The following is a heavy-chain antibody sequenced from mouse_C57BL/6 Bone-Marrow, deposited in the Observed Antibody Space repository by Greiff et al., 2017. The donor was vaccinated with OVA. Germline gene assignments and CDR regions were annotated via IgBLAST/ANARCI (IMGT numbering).Heavy chain of an antibody. CDR1: GYTFTSYW. Sequence: QVQLQQPGAELVMPGASVKLSCKASGYTFTSYWMHWVKQRPGQGLEWIGEIDPSDSSTNSNQQFKGKSTLTVDKSSSTAYMQLSSLTSEDSAVYYCARSKPFHGSSSYYAMDYWGQGTSVTVSS. V-gene: IGHV1-69*01. D-gene: IGHD1-1*01. CDR3: ARSKPFHGSSSYYAMDY. CDR2: IDPSDSST. J-gene: IGHJ4*01.